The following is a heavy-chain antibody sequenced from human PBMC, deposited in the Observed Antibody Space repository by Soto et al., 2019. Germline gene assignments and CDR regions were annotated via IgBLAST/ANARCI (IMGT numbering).Heavy chain of an antibody. Sequence: TGGSLRLSCAASGFTFSGSAMHWVRQASGKGLEWVGRIRSKANSYATAYAASVKGRFTISRDDSKNTAYLQMNSLKTEDTAVYYCSFSSASDYWGQGTLVTVSS. J-gene: IGHJ4*02. V-gene: IGHV3-73*01. CDR2: IRSKANSYAT. D-gene: IGHD6-6*01. CDR1: GFTFSGSA. CDR3: SFSSASDY.